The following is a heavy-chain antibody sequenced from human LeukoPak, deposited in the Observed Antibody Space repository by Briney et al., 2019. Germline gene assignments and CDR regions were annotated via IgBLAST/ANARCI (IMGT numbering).Heavy chain of an antibody. Sequence: ASVKVSCKVSGYTLTELSMHWVRQAPGKGLEWMGGFDPEDGETIYAQKFQGRVTMTEDTSTDTAYMELSSLRSEDTAVYYCATDPRGTGGPWGFGFWGQETLVTVSS. J-gene: IGHJ4*02. CDR3: ATDPRGTGGPWGFGF. D-gene: IGHD7-27*01. CDR1: GYTLTELS. V-gene: IGHV1-24*01. CDR2: FDPEDGET.